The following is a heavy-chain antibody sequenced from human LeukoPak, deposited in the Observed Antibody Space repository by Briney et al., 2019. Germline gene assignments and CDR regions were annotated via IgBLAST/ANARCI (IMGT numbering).Heavy chain of an antibody. D-gene: IGHD1-26*01. CDR3: ARVAGSHELDAFDI. J-gene: IGHJ3*02. V-gene: IGHV5-51*01. Sequence: GESLKISCKGSGYSFTSYWIAWVRQMPGKGLEWMGIIYPGDSDTRYSPSFQGQVTIPVDKSFSTAYLQWSSLKASDTAMYYCARVAGSHELDAFDIWGQRTMVTVSS. CDR1: GYSFTSYW. CDR2: IYPGDSDT.